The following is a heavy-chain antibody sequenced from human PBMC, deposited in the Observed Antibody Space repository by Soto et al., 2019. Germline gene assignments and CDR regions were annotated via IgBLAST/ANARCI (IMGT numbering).Heavy chain of an antibody. D-gene: IGHD1-7*01. J-gene: IGHJ6*02. Sequence: GASVKVTCQVSGYTLTELSMHWVRQAPGKGLEWMGGFDPEDGETIYAQKFQGRVTMTEDTSTDTAYMELSSLRSEDTAVYYCAAPRGNWNYNYYYHRMDVWGQASPVTVPS. V-gene: IGHV1-24*01. CDR1: GYTLTELS. CDR3: AAPRGNWNYNYYYHRMDV. CDR2: FDPEDGET.